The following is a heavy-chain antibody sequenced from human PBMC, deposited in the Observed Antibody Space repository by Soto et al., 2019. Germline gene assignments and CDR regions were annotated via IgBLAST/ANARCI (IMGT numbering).Heavy chain of an antibody. CDR2: ISYDGSNK. J-gene: IGHJ3*02. V-gene: IGHV3-30-3*01. Sequence: QVQLVESGGGVVQPGRSLRLSCAASGFTFSSYAMHWVRQAPGKGLEWVAVISYDGSNKYYADSVKGRFTISRDNSKNTLYLQMNRLRAEDTAVYYCARELLGGGYSYARNAFDIWGQGTMVTVSS. D-gene: IGHD5-18*01. CDR3: ARELLGGGYSYARNAFDI. CDR1: GFTFSSYA.